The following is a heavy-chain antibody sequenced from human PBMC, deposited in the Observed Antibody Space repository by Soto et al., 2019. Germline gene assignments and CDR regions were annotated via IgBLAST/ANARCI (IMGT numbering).Heavy chain of an antibody. J-gene: IGHJ3*02. CDR2: IYWDDDK. CDR3: AHSGADYGSGSYYNVWEDAFDI. D-gene: IGHD3-10*01. V-gene: IGHV2-5*02. CDR1: GFSLSTSGVG. Sequence: SGPTLVKPTQTLTLTCTFSGFSLSTSGVGVGWIRQPPGKALEWLALIYWDDDKRYSPSLKSRLTITKETSKNQVVLTMTNMDPVDTATYYCAHSGADYGSGSYYNVWEDAFDIWGQGTMVTVSS.